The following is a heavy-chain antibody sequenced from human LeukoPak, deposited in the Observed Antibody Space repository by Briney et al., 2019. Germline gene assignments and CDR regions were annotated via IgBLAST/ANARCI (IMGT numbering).Heavy chain of an antibody. CDR2: VYSSGST. Sequence: SETLSLTCTVSGGAISSSYWSWIRQPPGKGLEWIAYVYSSGSTNYNPSLKSRVSISLDTSKNQFSLNLSSVTAADTAVYYCVRDKVTGASRLDYWGQGTLVTVSS. J-gene: IGHJ4*02. D-gene: IGHD7-27*01. CDR1: GGAISSSY. V-gene: IGHV4-59*01. CDR3: VRDKVTGASRLDY.